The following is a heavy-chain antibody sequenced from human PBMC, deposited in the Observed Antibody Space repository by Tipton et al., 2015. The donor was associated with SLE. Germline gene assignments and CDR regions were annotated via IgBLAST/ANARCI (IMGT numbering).Heavy chain of an antibody. D-gene: IGHD3-16*01. J-gene: IGHJ3*02. CDR3: ASGREGVDAFDI. CDR2: ISSSGSTI. Sequence: SLRLSCAASGFTFSSYEMNWVRQAPGKGLEWVSYISSSGSTIYYADSVKGRFTISRDSAKNSLYLQMNSLRAEDTAVYYCASGREGVDAFDIWGQGTMVTVSS. V-gene: IGHV3-48*03. CDR1: GFTFSSYE.